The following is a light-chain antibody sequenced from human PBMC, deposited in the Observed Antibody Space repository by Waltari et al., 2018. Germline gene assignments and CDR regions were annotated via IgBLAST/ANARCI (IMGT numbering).Light chain of an antibody. CDR1: SSDVGSYNR. J-gene: IGLJ2*01. V-gene: IGLV2-18*02. CDR3: SSYTSSSTL. CDR2: EVS. Sequence: QSALTQPPSVSGSPGQSVTISCTGTSSDVGSYNRLSWYQQPPGTAPKLMIYEVSNRPSGVPDRFSGSKSGNTASLTISGLQAEDEADYYCSSYTSSSTLFGGGTKLTVL.